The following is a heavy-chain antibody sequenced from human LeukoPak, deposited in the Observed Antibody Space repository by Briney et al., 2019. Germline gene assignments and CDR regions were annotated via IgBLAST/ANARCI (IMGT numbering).Heavy chain of an antibody. V-gene: IGHV3-21*01. D-gene: IGHD3-10*01. CDR3: ARSRSSQGAFDI. Sequence: GGSLRLSCAASGFTFSSYSMNWVRQAPGKGLEWVSSISSSSSYIYYADSVKGRFTTSRDNAKNSLYLQMNSLRAEDTAVYYCARSRSSQGAFDIWGQGTMVTVSS. CDR2: ISSSSSYI. CDR1: GFTFSSYS. J-gene: IGHJ3*02.